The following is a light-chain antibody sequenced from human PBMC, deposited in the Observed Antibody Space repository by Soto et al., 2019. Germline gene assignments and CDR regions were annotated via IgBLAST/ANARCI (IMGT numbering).Light chain of an antibody. CDR1: SSNIGKNS. J-gene: IGLJ1*01. Sequence: QSVLTQPPSASGTPGQRVTIPCSGSSSNIGKNSVYWYQQFPGTAPKLLIYSNNKRPSGVPDRFSASKSGTSASLAISGLRSEDEADYYCAAWDDSLSGYVFGTGTKLTVL. CDR3: AAWDDSLSGYV. CDR2: SNN. V-gene: IGLV1-47*02.